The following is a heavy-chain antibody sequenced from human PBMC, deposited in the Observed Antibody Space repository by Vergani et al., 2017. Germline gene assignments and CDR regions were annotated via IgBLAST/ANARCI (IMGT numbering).Heavy chain of an antibody. CDR3: ARGPNPPDYGDYGTPFDY. Sequence: QVQLVQSGAEVKKPGSSVKVSCKASGGTFSSYAISWVRQAPGQGLEWMGGIIPIFGTANYAQKFQGRVTITADESTSTAYMELSSLRSEDTAVYYCARGPNPPDYGDYGTPFDYWGQGTLVTVSS. D-gene: IGHD4-17*01. CDR1: GGTFSSYA. J-gene: IGHJ4*02. V-gene: IGHV1-69*13. CDR2: IIPIFGTA.